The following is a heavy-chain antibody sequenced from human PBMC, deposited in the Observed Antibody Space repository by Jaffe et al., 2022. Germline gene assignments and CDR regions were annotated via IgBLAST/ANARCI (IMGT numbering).Heavy chain of an antibody. CDR2: IYWNDDK. J-gene: IGHJ4*02. Sequence: QITLKESGPTLVKPTQTLTLTCTFSGFSLSTSGVGVGWIRQPPGKALEWLAFIYWNDDKRYSPSLRSRLTITKDTSKNQVVLTMTNMDPVDTATYYCAHILHGGYCSGGSCLYYFDYWGQGTLVTVSS. CDR3: AHILHGGYCSGGSCLYYFDY. D-gene: IGHD2-15*01. CDR1: GFSLSTSGVG. V-gene: IGHV2-5*01.